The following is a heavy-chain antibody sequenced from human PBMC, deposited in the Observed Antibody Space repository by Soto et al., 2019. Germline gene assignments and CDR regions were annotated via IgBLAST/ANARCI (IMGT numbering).Heavy chain of an antibody. V-gene: IGHV4-4*07. J-gene: IGHJ5*02. D-gene: IGHD6-13*01. CDR3: ARDQGVAAAGINWFDP. CDR2: IHSSGST. Sequence: SETLSLTCTVSGASMNSYHWSWIRQPAGKGLEWIGHIHSSGSTNHNPSLKSRVTMSVDTSKNQFSLRLMSLTAADTAVYYCARDQGVAAAGINWFDPWGQGSLVTVYS. CDR1: GASMNSYH.